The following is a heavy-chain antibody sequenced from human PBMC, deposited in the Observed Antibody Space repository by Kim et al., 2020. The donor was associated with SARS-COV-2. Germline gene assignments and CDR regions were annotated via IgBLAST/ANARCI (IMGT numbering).Heavy chain of an antibody. Sequence: DGSNKYYADSVKGRFTISRDNSKNTLYLQMNSLRAEDTAVYYCARDPAGYWGQGTLVTVSS. CDR3: ARDPAGY. V-gene: IGHV3-33*01. J-gene: IGHJ4*02. CDR2: DGSNK.